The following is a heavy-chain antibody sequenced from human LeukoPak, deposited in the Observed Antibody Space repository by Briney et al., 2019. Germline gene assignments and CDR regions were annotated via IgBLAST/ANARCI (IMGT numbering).Heavy chain of an antibody. CDR3: ARVNINNWHSCDY. V-gene: IGHV3-53*01. CDR1: GFTVSSNY. Sequence: GGSLRLSCAASGFTVSSNYMSWVRQAPGKGLEWGSVIYSGGSTYYADSVKGRFTISRDNSKNTLYLQMNSLRAEDTAVYYCARVNINNWHSCDYWGQGTLVTVSS. CDR2: IYSGGST. J-gene: IGHJ4*02. D-gene: IGHD1-1*01.